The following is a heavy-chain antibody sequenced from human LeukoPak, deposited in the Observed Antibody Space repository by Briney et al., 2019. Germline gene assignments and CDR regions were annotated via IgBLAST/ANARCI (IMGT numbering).Heavy chain of an antibody. V-gene: IGHV1-2*02. J-gene: IGHJ6*03. Sequence: ASVKVSCKASGYTFSDYYIHWVRQAPGQGLEWMGWIKPNSGGTNYAQKFQGRVTMTRDTSISTAYMELSRLRSDDTAVYYCARDPQYSSGWYQKVDYYYYYMDVWGKGTTVTVSS. CDR1: GYTFSDYY. CDR3: ARDPQYSSGWYQKVDYYYYYMDV. CDR2: IKPNSGGT. D-gene: IGHD6-19*01.